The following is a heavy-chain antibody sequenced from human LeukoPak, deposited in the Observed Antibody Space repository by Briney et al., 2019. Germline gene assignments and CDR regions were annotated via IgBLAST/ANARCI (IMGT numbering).Heavy chain of an antibody. Sequence: GGSLRLSCAASGFTFSSYSMNWVRRAPGKGLEWVSSISSSSSYIYYADSVKGRFTISRDNAKSSLYLQMNSLRAEDTAVYYCARVGYCSGGSCYSIDYYYYMDVWGKGTTVTVSS. CDR3: ARVGYCSGGSCYSIDYYYYMDV. CDR1: GFTFSSYS. CDR2: ISSSSSYI. V-gene: IGHV3-21*01. D-gene: IGHD2-15*01. J-gene: IGHJ6*03.